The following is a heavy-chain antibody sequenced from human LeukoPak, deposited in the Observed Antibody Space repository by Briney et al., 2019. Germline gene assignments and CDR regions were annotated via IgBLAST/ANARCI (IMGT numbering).Heavy chain of an antibody. CDR1: GFTFSSYA. J-gene: IGHJ4*02. CDR2: ISGSGGST. CDR3: AKVAHNDYYDSSGYYYGYYFDY. V-gene: IGHV3-23*01. Sequence: GGSLRLSCAASGFTFSSYAMSWVRQAPGKGLEWVSAISGSGGSTYYADSVKGRFTISRDNSKNTLYLQMNSLRAEDTAVYYCAKVAHNDYYDSSGYYYGYYFDYWGQGTLVTVSS. D-gene: IGHD3-22*01.